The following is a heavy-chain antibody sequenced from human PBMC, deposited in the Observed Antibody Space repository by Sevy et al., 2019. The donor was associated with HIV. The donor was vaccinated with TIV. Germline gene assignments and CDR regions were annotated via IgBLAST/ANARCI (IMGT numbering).Heavy chain of an antibody. V-gene: IGHV4-39*01. CDR2: IYYSGSA. CDR1: GGSISSSNYY. D-gene: IGHD3-3*01. CDR3: ARRDYYGYSDS. J-gene: IGHJ4*02. Sequence: SETLSLTCTVSGGSISSSNYYWGWIRQPPGKGLEWIGTIYYSGSAYYNSSLKSRVTIFIDTSNSQFSLRLSSVAAACTAVYYCARRDYYGYSDSWGQGTLVTVSS.